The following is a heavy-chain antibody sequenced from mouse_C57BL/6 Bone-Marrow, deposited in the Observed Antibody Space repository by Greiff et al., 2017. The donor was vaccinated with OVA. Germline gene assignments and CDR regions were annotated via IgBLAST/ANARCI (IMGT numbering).Heavy chain of an antibody. Sequence: VMLVESGAELVRPGTSVKMSCKASGYTFTNYWIGWAKQRPGHGLEWIGDIYPGGGYNNYNEKFKGKATLTADKSSSTAYMQFSSLTSEDSAIYYCARGDSNHFDYWGQGTTLTVSS. CDR3: ARGDSNHFDY. CDR2: IYPGGGYN. V-gene: IGHV1-63*01. J-gene: IGHJ2*01. D-gene: IGHD2-5*01. CDR1: GYTFTNYW.